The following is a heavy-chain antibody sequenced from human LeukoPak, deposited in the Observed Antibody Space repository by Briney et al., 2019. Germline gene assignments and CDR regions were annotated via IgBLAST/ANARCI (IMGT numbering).Heavy chain of an antibody. Sequence: GRSLRLSCAASGFTFSSYAMHWVRQAPGKGLEWVAVISYDGSNKYYADSVKGRFTISRDNSKNTLYLQMNSLRAEDTAVYYCAKDPGVPRIQLWSNYYYYYGMDVWGQGTTVTVSS. CDR3: AKDPGVPRIQLWSNYYYYYGMDV. J-gene: IGHJ6*02. CDR2: ISYDGSNK. D-gene: IGHD5-18*01. CDR1: GFTFSSYA. V-gene: IGHV3-30-3*01.